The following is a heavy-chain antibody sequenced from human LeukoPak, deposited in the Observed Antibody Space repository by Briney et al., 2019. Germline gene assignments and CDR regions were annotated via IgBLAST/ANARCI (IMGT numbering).Heavy chain of an antibody. V-gene: IGHV3-23*01. Sequence: GGTLRLSCAASGFTFNSYAMSWVRQAPGKGLEWVSALSGSGDRTFYVDSVKGRFTVSRDNSKNTLYLQMDSLRVDDAALYYCARGGTNYYYMDVWGNGTTVTVSS. CDR2: LSGSGDRT. CDR3: ARGGTNYYYMDV. CDR1: GFTFNSYA. J-gene: IGHJ6*03.